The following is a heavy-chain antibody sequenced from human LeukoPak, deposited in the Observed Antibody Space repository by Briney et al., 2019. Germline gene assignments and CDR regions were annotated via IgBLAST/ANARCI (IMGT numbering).Heavy chain of an antibody. V-gene: IGHV3-30*18. J-gene: IGHJ6*02. CDR2: ISYDGSNK. D-gene: IGHD3-10*01. CDR3: AKDLEGSGFLPRDYYYYGMDV. CDR1: GFTFSSYG. Sequence: GGSLRLSCAASGFTFSSYGVHWVRQAPGKGLEWVAVISYDGSNKYYADSVKGRFTISRDNSKNTLYLQMNSLRAEDTAVYYSAKDLEGSGFLPRDYYYYGMDVWGQGTTVTVSS.